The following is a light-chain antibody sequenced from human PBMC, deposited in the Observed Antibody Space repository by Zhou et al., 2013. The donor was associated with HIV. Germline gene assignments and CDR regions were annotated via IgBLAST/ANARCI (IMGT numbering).Light chain of an antibody. V-gene: IGKV3-11*01. J-gene: IGKJ4*01. Sequence: EIVLTQSPATLSLSPGERATLSCRASQSISTYLAWYQQKPGQAPRLLIHDASNRATGIPARFSGSGSGTDFTLTISSLEPEDFAIYYCQQRSDWPPAFGGGTKDRDQT. CDR1: QSISTY. CDR2: DAS. CDR3: QQRSDWPPA.